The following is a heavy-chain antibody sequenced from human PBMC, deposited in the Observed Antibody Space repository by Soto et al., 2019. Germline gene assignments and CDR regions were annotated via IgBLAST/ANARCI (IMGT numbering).Heavy chain of an antibody. Sequence: QVELKESGPGLVKPSETLSLTCTVSGGSVSSGGFYYHWIRHPPGKGLEWIGYVYHGGFTNYSPSLKSRLTISVDTSATRLSLKLASVTSVDTAVYYCARQKSPWGFDVWGQGTTVTVSS. CDR3: ARQKSPWGFDV. CDR2: VYHGGFT. D-gene: IGHD7-27*01. CDR1: GGSVSSGGFY. J-gene: IGHJ6*02. V-gene: IGHV4-61*08.